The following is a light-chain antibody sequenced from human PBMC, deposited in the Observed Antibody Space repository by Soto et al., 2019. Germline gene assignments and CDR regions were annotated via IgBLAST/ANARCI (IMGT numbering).Light chain of an antibody. CDR2: GAS. V-gene: IGKV3-15*01. CDR1: QSVSSK. Sequence: EIVMTQSPATLSVSPGERATLSCRASQSVSSKLAWYQQKPGQAPRLLIYGASTRATGIPDRFSGSGSGTDFTLTISRLEPEDFAVYYCQQYETSPRTFGQGTKVDI. CDR3: QQYETSPRT. J-gene: IGKJ1*01.